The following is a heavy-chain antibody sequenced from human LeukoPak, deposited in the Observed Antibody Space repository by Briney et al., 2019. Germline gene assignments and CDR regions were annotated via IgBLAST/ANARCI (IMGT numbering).Heavy chain of an antibody. CDR2: IYYSGST. CDR1: GGSISSYY. D-gene: IGHD2-15*01. CDR3: ARESIVSLWGFDY. V-gene: IGHV4-59*01. Sequence: SETLSLTCTVSGGSISSYYWSWIRQPPGKGLEWIGYIYYSGSTNYNPSLKSRVTISVDTSKNQFSLKLSSVTAADTAVYYCARESIVSLWGFDYGGRGPLVTV. J-gene: IGHJ4*02.